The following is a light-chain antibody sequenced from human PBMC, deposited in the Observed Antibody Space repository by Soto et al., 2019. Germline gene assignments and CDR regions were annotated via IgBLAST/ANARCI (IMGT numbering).Light chain of an antibody. CDR3: LQDYGYPYT. V-gene: IGKV1-6*01. CDR1: QGIRND. CDR2: AAS. Sequence: AIQMTQSPSSLSASLGDRVTITCRASQGIRNDLGWYQQKSGKAPKLLIYAASTLQTGVPSRFSGSGSDTDFTLTISSLQPDDFATYYCLQDYGYPYTFGQGTKLEIK. J-gene: IGKJ2*01.